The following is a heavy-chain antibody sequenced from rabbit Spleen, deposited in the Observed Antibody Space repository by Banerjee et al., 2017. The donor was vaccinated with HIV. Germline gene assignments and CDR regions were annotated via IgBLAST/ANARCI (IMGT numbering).Heavy chain of an antibody. CDR2: IYAGSSGNP. D-gene: IGHD8-1*01. J-gene: IGHJ6*01. V-gene: IGHV1S45*01. Sequence: QEQLVEYGGDLVQPEGSLTLTCKASGLDFSSSYWICWVRQAPGKGLEWIACIYAGSSGNPYSATWAKGRLTISKTSSTTVTLQMTSLTAADTATYFCARDTGTSFSTYGMDLWGPGTLVTVS. CDR1: GLDFSSSYW. CDR3: ARDTGTSFSTYGMDL.